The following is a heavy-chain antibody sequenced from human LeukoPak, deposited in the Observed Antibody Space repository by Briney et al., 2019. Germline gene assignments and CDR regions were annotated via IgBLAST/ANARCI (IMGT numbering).Heavy chain of an antibody. Sequence: SQTVSLTCTVCGGFISSGGYYWSCIRQHPGKGLEWIGYIYYSGSTYYNPSLKSRVTISVDTSKNQFSLKLSSVTAADTAVYYCARNVESHLYSSSWYDWFDPWGQGTLVTVSS. CDR1: GGFISSGGYY. J-gene: IGHJ5*02. D-gene: IGHD6-13*01. CDR2: IYYSGST. CDR3: ARNVESHLYSSSWYDWFDP. V-gene: IGHV4-31*03.